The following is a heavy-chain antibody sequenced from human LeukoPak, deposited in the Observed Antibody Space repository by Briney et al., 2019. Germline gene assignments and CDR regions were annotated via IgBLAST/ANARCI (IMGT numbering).Heavy chain of an antibody. Sequence: GGSLRLSCAASGFTFSSCAMSWVRQAPGKGLEWVSAISGSGGSTYYADSVKGRFTISRDNSKNTLYLQMNSLRAEDTAVYYCAKSLTNYCSGGTCYSFPYYYGMDVWGQGTTVTVSS. CDR3: AKSLTNYCSGGTCYSFPYYYGMDV. D-gene: IGHD2-15*01. CDR2: ISGSGGST. J-gene: IGHJ6*02. V-gene: IGHV3-23*01. CDR1: GFTFSSCA.